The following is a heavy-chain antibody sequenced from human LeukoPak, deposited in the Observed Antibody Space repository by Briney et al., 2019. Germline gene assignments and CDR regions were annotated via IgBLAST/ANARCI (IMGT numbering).Heavy chain of an antibody. CDR2: ISYDGSNK. CDR1: GFTFSSYD. V-gene: IGHV3-30-3*01. CDR3: ARDPLKYGSRGFDY. Sequence: GGSLRLSCAASGFTFSSYDMHWVRQAPGKGLEWVAVISYDGSNKYYADSVKGRFTISRDNSKNTLYLQMNSLRAEDTAVYYCARDPLKYGSRGFDYWGQGTLVTVSS. D-gene: IGHD3-10*01. J-gene: IGHJ4*02.